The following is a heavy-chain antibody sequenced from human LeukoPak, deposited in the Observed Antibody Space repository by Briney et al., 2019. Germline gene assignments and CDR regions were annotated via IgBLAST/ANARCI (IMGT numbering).Heavy chain of an antibody. CDR1: GCSISSSSYY. CDR2: IYYSGST. J-gene: IGHJ6*02. D-gene: IGHD4-17*01. V-gene: IGHV4-39*01. Sequence: SETLSLTCTVSGCSISSSSYYWGWIRQPPGKGLEWIGSIYYSGSTYYNPSLKSRVTISVDTSKNQFSLKLSSVTAADTAVYYCASIGTTVTHTHYYYYGMDVWGQGTTVTVSS. CDR3: ASIGTTVTHTHYYYYGMDV.